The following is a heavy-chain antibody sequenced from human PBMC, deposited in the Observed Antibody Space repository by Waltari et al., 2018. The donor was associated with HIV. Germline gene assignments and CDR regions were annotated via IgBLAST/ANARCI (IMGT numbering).Heavy chain of an antibody. CDR3: ARGLSHYSYFDY. D-gene: IGHD3-10*01. CDR2: INHSGST. CDR1: GGSFSGYY. J-gene: IGHJ4*02. V-gene: IGHV4-34*01. Sequence: QVQLQQWGAGLLKPSETLSLTCAVYGGSFSGYYWSCIRQPPGKGLEWIGEINHSGSTNYNPSLKSRVTISVDTSKNQFSLKLSSVTAADTAVYYCARGLSHYSYFDYWGQGTLVTVSS.